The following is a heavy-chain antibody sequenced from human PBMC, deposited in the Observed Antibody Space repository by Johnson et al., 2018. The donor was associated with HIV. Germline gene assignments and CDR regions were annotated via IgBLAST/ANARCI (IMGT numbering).Heavy chain of an antibody. V-gene: IGHV3-66*01. J-gene: IGHJ3*02. CDR1: GFTVSSNY. D-gene: IGHD4-17*01. Sequence: VQLVESGGGLVQPGRSLRLSCAASGFTVSSNYMSWVRQAPGKGLAWVSVIYSGGRTYYAASVKGRFTLSRDNSKNTLYLQMTSLRAEDTAVYYCARFPDYGDYEYAFDIWGQGTMVTVSS. CDR3: ARFPDYGDYEYAFDI. CDR2: IYSGGRT.